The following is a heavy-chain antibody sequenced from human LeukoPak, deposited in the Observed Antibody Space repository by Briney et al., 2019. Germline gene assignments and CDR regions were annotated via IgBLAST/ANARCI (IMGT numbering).Heavy chain of an antibody. CDR1: GGSISSYY. CDR2: IYTSGST. Sequence: SETLSLTCTVSGGSISSYYWSWIRQPAGKGLEWIGRIYTSGSTNYNPSLKSRVTMSVDTSKNQFSLKLSSVTAADTAVYYCARDLGDRGIAVDPEDGWFDPWGQGNLVTVSS. CDR3: ARDLGDRGIAVDPEDGWFDP. D-gene: IGHD6-19*01. V-gene: IGHV4-4*07. J-gene: IGHJ5*02.